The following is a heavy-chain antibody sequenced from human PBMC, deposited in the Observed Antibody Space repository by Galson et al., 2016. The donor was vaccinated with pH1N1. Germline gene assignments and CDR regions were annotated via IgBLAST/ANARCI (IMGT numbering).Heavy chain of an antibody. D-gene: IGHD3-10*01. J-gene: IGHJ4*02. Sequence: QSGAEVKKPGESLKISCRGSGYSFTSYWIAWVRQKPGKGLEWMGIVYPGDSDTRYSPSFRGLFTFSADKSIGTAYLQWSSLEASDTAIYYCARLRGGITVVREVYFDLWGQGALVTVSS. CDR3: ARLRGGITVVREVYFDL. V-gene: IGHV5-51*03. CDR1: GYSFTSYW. CDR2: VYPGDSDT.